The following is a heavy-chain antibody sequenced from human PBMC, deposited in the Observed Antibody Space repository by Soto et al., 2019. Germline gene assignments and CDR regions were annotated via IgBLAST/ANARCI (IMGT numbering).Heavy chain of an antibody. J-gene: IGHJ6*02. CDR3: VRDPGVGELFEDDYLGMDV. D-gene: IGHD3-10*01. V-gene: IGHV4-30-4*01. CDR2: ISNSGTT. CDR1: GGSISSGDHS. Sequence: QVHLQESGPGLVKPSQTLSLTCTVSGGSISSGDHSWSWIRQPPGKGLEWIGYISNSGTTHYNPSLRNRLNLSVDTSKNQVSLKLSSVTAADTAVYYCVRDPGVGELFEDDYLGMDVWGQGARVTVSS.